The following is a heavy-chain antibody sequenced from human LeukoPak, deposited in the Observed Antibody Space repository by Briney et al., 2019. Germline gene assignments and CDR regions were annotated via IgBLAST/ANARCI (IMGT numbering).Heavy chain of an antibody. CDR2: IYSGGST. V-gene: IGHV3-53*01. CDR1: GLTVSKNY. J-gene: IGHJ4*02. Sequence: PGGSLRLSCAASGLTVSKNYVSWVRHAPGKGLESVSVIYSGGSTYYADSVRGRFIISRDNSKNTLYLQMNSLRVEDTAVYYCARVGGHWGQGTLVTVSS. CDR3: ARVGGH. D-gene: IGHD3-10*01.